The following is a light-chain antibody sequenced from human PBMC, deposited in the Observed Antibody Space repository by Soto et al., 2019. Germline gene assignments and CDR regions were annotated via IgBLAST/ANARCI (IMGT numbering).Light chain of an antibody. CDR3: CSYEVISTYV. CDR1: SSDVGGYDL. J-gene: IGLJ1*01. Sequence: QSVLTQPASVSGSPGQSITISCTGTSSDVGGYDLVSWYQQHPGKAPKLMIYEGSKRPSGVSNRFSGSKSGNTASLTISGLQAEDEADYYCCSYEVISTYVFGTGTKATVL. V-gene: IGLV2-23*01. CDR2: EGS.